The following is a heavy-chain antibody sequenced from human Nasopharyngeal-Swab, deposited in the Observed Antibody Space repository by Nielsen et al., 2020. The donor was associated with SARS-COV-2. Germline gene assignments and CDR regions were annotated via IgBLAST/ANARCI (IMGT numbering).Heavy chain of an antibody. J-gene: IGHJ6*03. CDR3: ARLYEARRYYYYYMDV. Sequence: GESLKISCKGSGYSFTSYWIGWVRQKPGKGLEWMGIIYPGDSDTRYSPSFQGQVTISADKSISTAYLQWSSLKASDTAMYYCARLYEARRYYYYYMDVWGKGTTVTVSS. D-gene: IGHD6-6*01. V-gene: IGHV5-51*01. CDR2: IYPGDSDT. CDR1: GYSFTSYW.